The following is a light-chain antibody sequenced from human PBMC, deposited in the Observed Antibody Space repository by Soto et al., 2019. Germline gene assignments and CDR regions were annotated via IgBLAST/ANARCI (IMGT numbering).Light chain of an antibody. CDR1: SSDVGGYHY. CDR3: SASTSSSTPWV. J-gene: IGLJ1*01. V-gene: IGLV2-14*01. CDR2: EVS. Sequence: QSALTQPGSVSGSPGQSITISCAGTSSDVGGYHYVSWYQQHPGKAPKLMIYEVSHRPSGVPNRFSGSKYCNTASLTISGRHDAEEADYYCSASTSSSTPWVFGTGTKLTVL.